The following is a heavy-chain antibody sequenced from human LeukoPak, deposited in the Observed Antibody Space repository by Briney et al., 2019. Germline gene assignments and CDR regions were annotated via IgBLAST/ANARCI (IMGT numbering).Heavy chain of an antibody. CDR3: AREGATRSAPRSWHWFDP. D-gene: IGHD3-16*01. V-gene: IGHV3-48*01. CDR1: GFTFSDYA. J-gene: IGHJ5*02. Sequence: GGSLRLSCVASGFTFSDYAMTWVRQAPGKGLEWVSYISSSSSTIYYADSVKGRFTISRDNAKNSLYLQMNSLRAEDTAVYYCAREGATRSAPRSWHWFDPWGQGTLVTVSS. CDR2: ISSSSSTI.